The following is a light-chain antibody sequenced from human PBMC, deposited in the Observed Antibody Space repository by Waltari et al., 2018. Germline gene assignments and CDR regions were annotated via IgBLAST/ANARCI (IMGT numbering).Light chain of an antibody. CDR2: AAS. V-gene: IGKV1-39*01. J-gene: IGKJ1*01. Sequence: DIQMTQSPSSLSASVGDRVTITCRASQSISSYLNWYQQKPGKAPKLLSYAASSLQSGVPSRFSGSGSGTAFTLTISSLQPEDFATYYCQQSYSTRWTFGQGTKVEIK. CDR3: QQSYSTRWT. CDR1: QSISSY.